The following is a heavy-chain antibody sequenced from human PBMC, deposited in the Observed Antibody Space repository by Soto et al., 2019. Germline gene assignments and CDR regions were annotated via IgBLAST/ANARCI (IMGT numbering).Heavy chain of an antibody. J-gene: IGHJ6*02. CDR1: GYSFTSYW. D-gene: IGHD6-13*01. CDR2: IDPSDSYT. CDR3: ARHVVEIAAAGTYYYGMDV. V-gene: IGHV5-10-1*03. Sequence: EVQLVQSGAEVKKPGESLRISCKGSGYSFTSYWISWVRQMPGKGLEWMGRIDPSDSYTNYSPSFQGHVTISADKSISTAYLQWSSLKASDTAMYYCARHVVEIAAAGTYYYGMDVWGQGTTVTVSS.